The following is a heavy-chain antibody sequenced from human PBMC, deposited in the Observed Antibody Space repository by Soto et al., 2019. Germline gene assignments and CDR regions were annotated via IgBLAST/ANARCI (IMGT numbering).Heavy chain of an antibody. CDR2: IWYNGNKK. J-gene: IGHJ4*02. CDR3: ARDRDYFDTSGYYYHFDY. CDR1: GFTFSSYG. V-gene: IGHV3-33*01. D-gene: IGHD3-22*01. Sequence: GGSLRLSCAASGFTFSSYGIHWVRQAPGKXLEWLAVIWYNGNKKYYADSVKGRFTISRDNSKNTVYLQMNSLRAEDTAVYYCARDRDYFDTSGYYYHFDYWGQGTLVTVFS.